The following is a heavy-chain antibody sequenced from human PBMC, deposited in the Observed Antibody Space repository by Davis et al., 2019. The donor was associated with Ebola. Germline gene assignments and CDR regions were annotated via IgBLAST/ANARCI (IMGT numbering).Heavy chain of an antibody. CDR1: GFTFSSYA. Sequence: PGGSLRLSCAASGFTFSSYAIHWVRQAPGKGLEWVAVISFDGGNNKHYPDSVKGRFTISRDNSKNTLYLQMNSLRAEDTAVYYCARDTDTAMVGYWGQGTLVTVSS. D-gene: IGHD5-18*01. CDR3: ARDTDTAMVGY. V-gene: IGHV3-30*03. CDR2: ISFDGGNNK. J-gene: IGHJ4*02.